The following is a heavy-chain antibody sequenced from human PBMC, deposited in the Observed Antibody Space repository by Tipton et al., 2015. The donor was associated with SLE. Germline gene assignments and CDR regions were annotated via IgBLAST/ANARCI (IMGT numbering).Heavy chain of an antibody. CDR1: GWSFGGYY. CDR3: ARSPMVRGVLGAFDI. V-gene: IGHV4-34*01. J-gene: IGHJ3*02. D-gene: IGHD3-10*01. Sequence: TLSLTCAVYGWSFGGYYWSWIRQPPGKGLEWIGEINHSGSTNYNPSLKSRVTISVDTSKNQFSLKLSSVTAADTAVYYCARSPMVRGVLGAFDIWGQGTMVTVSS. CDR2: INHSGST.